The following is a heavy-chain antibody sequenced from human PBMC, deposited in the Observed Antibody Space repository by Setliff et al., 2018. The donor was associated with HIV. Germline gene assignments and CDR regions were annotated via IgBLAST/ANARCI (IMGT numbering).Heavy chain of an antibody. CDR1: GDSIRGYY. V-gene: IGHV4-59*08. J-gene: IGHJ4*02. Sequence: SETLSLTCTVSGDSIRGYYWSWIRQPPGKGLEWMGYVFYTGFAAYNPSLKGRLTISVDTSKSQFSLTLTSVTAADTAVYYCARQMSIPGIAITPVDYWGQGALVTVSS. CDR3: ARQMSIPGIAITPVDY. CDR2: VFYTGFA. D-gene: IGHD5-12*01.